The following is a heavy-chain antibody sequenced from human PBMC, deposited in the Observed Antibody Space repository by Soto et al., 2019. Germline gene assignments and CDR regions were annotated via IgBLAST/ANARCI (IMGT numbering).Heavy chain of an antibody. V-gene: IGHV3-30*18. CDR3: AKDRTVDGMDV. J-gene: IGHJ6*02. CDR2: ISCYGGNK. CDR1: RFTFSDHG. Sequence: GGSLRVSCAASRFTFSDHGSHRVRQSPGRGMEWVAVISCYGGNKYYADSVMGRFTISRDNSNNTLYLQMNSQRAEDTAVYYGAKDRTVDGMDVWGQGTTVTVSS.